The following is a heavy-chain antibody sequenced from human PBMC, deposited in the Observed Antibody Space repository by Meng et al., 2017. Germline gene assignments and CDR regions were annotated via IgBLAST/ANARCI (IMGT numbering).Heavy chain of an antibody. CDR2: INHSGST. J-gene: IGHJ4*02. CDR3: ARGRGSYNRAAHFDY. CDR1: GYSISSGYY. V-gene: IGHV4-34*01. Sequence: SETLSLTCAVSGYSISSGYYWSWIRQPPGKGLEWIGEINHSGSTNYNPSLKSRVTISVDTSKNQFSLKLSSVTAADTAVYYCARGRGSYNRAAHFDYWGQGTLVTVSS. D-gene: IGHD1-26*01.